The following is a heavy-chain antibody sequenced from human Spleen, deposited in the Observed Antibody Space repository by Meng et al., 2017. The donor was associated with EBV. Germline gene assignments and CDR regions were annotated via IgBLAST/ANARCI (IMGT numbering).Heavy chain of an antibody. D-gene: IGHD6-25*01. Sequence: VWLVWAGGVLVLPGGSLRLSCVALGFSFSRYWMHWVRQAPGKGLVWVSRTNEDGRTTDYADSVKGRFTISRDNTKNILYLQMDSLRAEDTALYFCSRDLAGSDDDWGQGTLVTVSS. V-gene: IGHV3-74*01. J-gene: IGHJ4*02. CDR1: GFSFSRYW. CDR2: TNEDGRTT. CDR3: SRDLAGSDDD.